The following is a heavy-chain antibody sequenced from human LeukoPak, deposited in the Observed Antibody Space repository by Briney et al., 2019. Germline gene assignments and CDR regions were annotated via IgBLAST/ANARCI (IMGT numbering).Heavy chain of an antibody. Sequence: PGRSLRLSCAASGFTFSSYGMHWVRQAPGKGLEWEAVIWYDGSNKYYADSVKGRFTISRDNSKNTLYLQMNSLRAEDTAVYYCARIKQPDYYYGMDVWGQGTTVTVSS. V-gene: IGHV3-33*01. D-gene: IGHD6-13*01. CDR3: ARIKQPDYYYGMDV. CDR2: IWYDGSNK. CDR1: GFTFSSYG. J-gene: IGHJ6*02.